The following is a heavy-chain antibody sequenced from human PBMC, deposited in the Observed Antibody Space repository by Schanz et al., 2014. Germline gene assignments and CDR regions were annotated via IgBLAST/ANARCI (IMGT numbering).Heavy chain of an antibody. CDR3: AKQHGVIQQVSDY. D-gene: IGHD3-22*01. CDR2: LSGSGAGT. Sequence: VQLVESGGGLVKPGGSLRLSCTASRIIFGTYSMNWIRQTPKGLEWVSTLSGSGAGTFYADSVKGRFTISRDNSENTLYLQMNSLRAEDTAVYYCAKQHGVIQQVSDYWGQGTLVTVSS. J-gene: IGHJ4*02. CDR1: RIIFGTYS. V-gene: IGHV3-23*04.